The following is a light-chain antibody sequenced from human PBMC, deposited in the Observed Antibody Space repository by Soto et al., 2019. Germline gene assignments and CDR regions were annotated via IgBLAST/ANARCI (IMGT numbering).Light chain of an antibody. V-gene: IGKV1-5*03. CDR2: KVS. CDR3: QQYSNYPLT. Sequence: DIQMTQSPSTLSASVGDRVTITCRASQSVSDWLAWYQQKPGKAPKLLIYKVSGLESGVPSRFSGSGSGTEFTLTISSLQPDDFATYYCQQYSNYPLTFGGGTKVGIK. CDR1: QSVSDW. J-gene: IGKJ4*01.